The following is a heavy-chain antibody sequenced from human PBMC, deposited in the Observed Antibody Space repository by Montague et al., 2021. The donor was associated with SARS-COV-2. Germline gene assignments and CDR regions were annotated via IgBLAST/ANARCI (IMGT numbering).Heavy chain of an antibody. CDR1: GFTFNNAW. CDR2: ILPKTNGETT. V-gene: IGHV3-15*01. Sequence: SLRLSCAGSGFTFNNAWMSWFRQAPGKGLEWVGRILPKTNGETTDYAAPVRGRFTISRDDSTNTLYLQMYGLETDDTAVYYCTDYASGTSWHWGQGTLVTVSS. D-gene: IGHD3-10*01. J-gene: IGHJ1*01. CDR3: TDYASGTSWH.